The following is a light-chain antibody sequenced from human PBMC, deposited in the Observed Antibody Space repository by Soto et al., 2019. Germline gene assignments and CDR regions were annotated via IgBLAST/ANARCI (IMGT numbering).Light chain of an antibody. V-gene: IGKV1-6*01. J-gene: IGKJ4*01. Sequence: AIQMTQSPSSLSASVGDRVTITCRASQGIRNDLGWYQQKPGKAPKLLIYAASSLQSGVPLRFSGSGSGTDSTLTISSLQPEDFATYYCLHDYNYPLTFGGGTKVEIK. CDR3: LHDYNYPLT. CDR1: QGIRND. CDR2: AAS.